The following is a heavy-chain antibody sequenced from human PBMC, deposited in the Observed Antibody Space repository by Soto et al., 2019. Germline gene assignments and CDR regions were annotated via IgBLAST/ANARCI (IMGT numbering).Heavy chain of an antibody. CDR2: IYYSGST. J-gene: IGHJ4*02. CDR3: ARGSEYYDILTGYTTGPYFDY. D-gene: IGHD3-9*01. CDR1: GGSISSGDYY. V-gene: IGHV4-30-4*01. Sequence: PSETLSLTCTVSGGSISSGDYYWSWIRQPPGKGLEWIGYIYYSGSTYYNPSLKSRVTISVDTSKNQFSLKLSSVAAADTAGYYCARGSEYYDILTGYTTGPYFDYWGQGTLVTVSS.